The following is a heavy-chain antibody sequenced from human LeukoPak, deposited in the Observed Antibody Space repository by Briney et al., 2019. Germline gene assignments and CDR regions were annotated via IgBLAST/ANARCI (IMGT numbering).Heavy chain of an antibody. V-gene: IGHV3-9*03. CDR3: AKDNSLDGFGAFGI. D-gene: IGHD3-10*01. CDR2: ISWNSGSI. Sequence: GGSLRLSCAASGFTFDDYAMHWVRQAPGKGLEWVSGISWNSGSIGYADSVKGRFTISRDNAKNSLYLQMNSLRAEDMALYYCAKDNSLDGFGAFGIWGQGTMVTVSS. J-gene: IGHJ3*02. CDR1: GFTFDDYA.